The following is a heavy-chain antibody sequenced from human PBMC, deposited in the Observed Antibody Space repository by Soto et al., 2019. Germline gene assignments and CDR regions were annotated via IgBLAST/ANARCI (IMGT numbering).Heavy chain of an antibody. CDR2: IRSKAYGGTT. CDR3: TRATDQRTVSKAY. V-gene: IGHV3-49*03. J-gene: IGHJ4*02. CDR1: GFTFGDYA. D-gene: IGHD4-17*01. Sequence: GGSLRLSCTASGFTFGDYAMSWFRQAPGKGLEWVGFIRSKAYGGTTEYAASVKGRFTISRDDSKSIAYLQMNSLKTEDTAVYYCTRATDQRTVSKAYWGQGTLVTVSS.